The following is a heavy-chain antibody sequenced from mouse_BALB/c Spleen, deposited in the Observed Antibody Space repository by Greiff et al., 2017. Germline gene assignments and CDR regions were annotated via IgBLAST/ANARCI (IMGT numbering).Heavy chain of an antibody. J-gene: IGHJ4*01. D-gene: IGHD2-14*01. Sequence: EVQLQQSGPELVKPGASVKISCKASGYSFTGYYMHWVKQSHVKSLEWIGRINPYNGATSYNQNFKDKASLTVDKSSSTAYMELHSLTSEDSAVYYCARNYRYDGEGYAMDYWGQRTSVTVSS. V-gene: IGHV1-26*01. CDR2: INPYNGAT. CDR3: ARNYRYDGEGYAMDY. CDR1: GYSFTGYY.